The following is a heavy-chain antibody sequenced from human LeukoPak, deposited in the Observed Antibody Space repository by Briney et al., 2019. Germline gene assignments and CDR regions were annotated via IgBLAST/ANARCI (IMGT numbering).Heavy chain of an antibody. V-gene: IGHV3-9*01. CDR3: AKDLRWLQSSAFDY. D-gene: IGHD5-24*01. J-gene: IGHJ4*02. Sequence: GRSLRLPCAASGFTFDDYAMHWVRQAPGKGLEWVSGISWNSGSIGYADSVKGRFTISRDNAKNSLYLQMNSLRAEDTALYYCAKDLRWLQSSAFDYWGQGTLVTVSS. CDR2: ISWNSGSI. CDR1: GFTFDDYA.